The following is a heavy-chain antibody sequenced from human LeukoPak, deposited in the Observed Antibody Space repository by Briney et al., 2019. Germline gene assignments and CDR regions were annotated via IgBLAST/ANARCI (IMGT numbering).Heavy chain of an antibody. CDR3: AREGSIYYYDSSGYLGY. CDR2: IYSGGST. J-gene: IGHJ4*02. D-gene: IGHD3-22*01. Sequence: SQTLSLTCTVSGDSTSSGPYYWSWIRQPAGKELEWIGRIYSGGSTGYNPSLKSRVTISVDTSKNQFSLKLSSVTAADTAIYYCAREGSIYYYDSSGYLGYWGQGTLVTVSS. CDR1: GDSTSSGPYY. V-gene: IGHV4-61*02.